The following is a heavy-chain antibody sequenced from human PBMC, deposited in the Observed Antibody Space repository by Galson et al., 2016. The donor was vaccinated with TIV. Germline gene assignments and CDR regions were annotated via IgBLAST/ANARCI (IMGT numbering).Heavy chain of an antibody. CDR3: SRDRQLYATYYYYYDGMDA. CDR2: ISDGGKT. Sequence: SLRLSCAASGLSVSINYMTWVRQAPGKGLEWVSLISDGGKTYYPDSVKGRFPISRDNSKNPLYLQMNSLRVDDTAVYYFSRDRQLYATYYYYYDGMDAWGQGTAVTVSS. D-gene: IGHD2-8*01. V-gene: IGHV3-66*02. J-gene: IGHJ6*02. CDR1: GLSVSINY.